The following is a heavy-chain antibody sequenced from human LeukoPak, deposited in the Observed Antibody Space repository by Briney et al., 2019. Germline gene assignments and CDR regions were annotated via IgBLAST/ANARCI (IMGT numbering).Heavy chain of an antibody. CDR3: ARRHEGYCSGGSCYWFDP. V-gene: IGHV5-51*01. J-gene: IGHJ5*02. CDR1: GYSFTSYW. CDR2: IYPGDSDT. D-gene: IGHD2-15*01. Sequence: GESLKISCKGSGYSFTSYWIGWVRQMPGEGLEWMGIIYPGDSDTRYSPSFQGQVTISADKSISTAYLQWSSLKASDTAMYYCARRHEGYCSGGSCYWFDPWGQGTLVTVSS.